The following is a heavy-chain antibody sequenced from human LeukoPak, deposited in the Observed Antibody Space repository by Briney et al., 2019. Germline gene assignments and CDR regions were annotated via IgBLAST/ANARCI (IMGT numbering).Heavy chain of an antibody. CDR3: ARRKVLLWFGELLERDNWFDP. J-gene: IGHJ5*02. Sequence: SETLSVTCTVSGGSISRRVYYWGWVRQPPGKGLEWIGSIYYGGSIYYNPSLKSRVTISVDTSKNQFSLNLSSVTAADTAVYYCARRKVLLWFGELLERDNWFDPWGQGTLVTVSS. V-gene: IGHV4-39*01. CDR1: GGSISRRVYY. D-gene: IGHD3-10*01. CDR2: IYYGGSI.